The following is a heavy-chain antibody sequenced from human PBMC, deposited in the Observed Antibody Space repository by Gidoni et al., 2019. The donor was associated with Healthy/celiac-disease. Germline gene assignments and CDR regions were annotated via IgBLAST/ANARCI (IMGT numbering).Heavy chain of an antibody. CDR3: AREWIQLWLRPEPFDY. J-gene: IGHJ4*02. Sequence: EVQLVESGGGLVKPGGSLRLSCAASGFTFSSYSMNWVRQAPGKGLEWVSSISSSSSYIYYADSVKGRFTISRDNAKNSLYLQMNSLRAEDTAVYYCAREWIQLWLRPEPFDYWGQGTLVTVSS. CDR2: ISSSSSYI. CDR1: GFTFSSYS. V-gene: IGHV3-21*01. D-gene: IGHD5-18*01.